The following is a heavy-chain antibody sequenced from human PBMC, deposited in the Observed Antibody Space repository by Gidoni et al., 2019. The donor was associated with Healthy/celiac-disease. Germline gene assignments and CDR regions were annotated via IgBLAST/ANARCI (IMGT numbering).Heavy chain of an antibody. V-gene: IGHV3-23*01. CDR1: GFTFSSYD. CDR2: ISRSGGST. Sequence: EVQLLESGGGLVQPGGSLRLSCAASGFTFSSYDMSWVRQAPGKGLEWVSAISRSGGSTYYADSVKGRFTISRDNSKNTLYLQMNSLRAEDTAVYYCAKDKDYYDSSGYASDAFDIWGQGTMVTVSS. CDR3: AKDKDYYDSSGYASDAFDI. J-gene: IGHJ3*02. D-gene: IGHD3-22*01.